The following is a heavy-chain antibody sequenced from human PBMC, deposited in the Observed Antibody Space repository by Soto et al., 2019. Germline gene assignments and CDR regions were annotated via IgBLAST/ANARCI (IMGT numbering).Heavy chain of an antibody. V-gene: IGHV3-64D*08. CDR3: VKGPYDYVWGSYRSEPV. Sequence: GGSLRLSCSASGFTFSSYAIHWVRQAPGKGLEYVSAISSNGGSTYYADSVKGRFTISRDNSKNTLYLQMSSLRAEDTAVYYCVKGPYDYVWGSYRSEPVWGQGTLVTVSS. D-gene: IGHD3-16*02. CDR1: GFTFSSYA. J-gene: IGHJ4*02. CDR2: ISSNGGST.